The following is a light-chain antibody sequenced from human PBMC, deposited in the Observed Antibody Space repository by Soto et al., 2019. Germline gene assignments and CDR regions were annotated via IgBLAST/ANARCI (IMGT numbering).Light chain of an antibody. CDR2: EVS. Sequence: QSALTQPASVSGSPGQSITISCTGTSSDIGGYNYVSWYQQYPGKAPKLMIYEVSNRPSGVSYRFSGSKSGNTASLTISGLQAEDEAYYYCSSYTSTYTYVFGTGTKVTVL. V-gene: IGLV2-14*01. J-gene: IGLJ1*01. CDR1: SSDIGGYNY. CDR3: SSYTSTYTYV.